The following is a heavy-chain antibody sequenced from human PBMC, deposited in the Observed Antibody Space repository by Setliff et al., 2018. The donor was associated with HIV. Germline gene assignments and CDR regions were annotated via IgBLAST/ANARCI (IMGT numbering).Heavy chain of an antibody. D-gene: IGHD6-19*01. CDR1: GGTFSSYA. V-gene: IGHV1-69*05. CDR2: IIPMFGAA. J-gene: IGHJ5*01. CDR3: ARDSGVSSGWKNWFDS. Sequence: SVKVSCKASGGTFSSYAISWVRQAPGQGLEWMGGIIPMFGAANYAQKFQGRVTITTDESTSTAYMDLSRLRFEDTAVYYCARDSGVSSGWKNWFDSWGQGTLVTVSS.